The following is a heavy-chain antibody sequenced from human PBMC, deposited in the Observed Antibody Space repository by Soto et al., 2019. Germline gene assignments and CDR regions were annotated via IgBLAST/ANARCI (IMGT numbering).Heavy chain of an antibody. V-gene: IGHV1-69*01. D-gene: IGHD3-10*01. Sequence: QVQLVQSGAEVKKPGSSVKVSCKASGGTFSSYAISWVRQAPGQGLEWMGGIIPIFGTANYAQKFQGRVTITADESTSTAYMELSSLRSEDTAEYYCAYPNLVRGVIIPTGRFFDSWGQGTLVTVSS. CDR2: IIPIFGTA. CDR1: GGTFSSYA. J-gene: IGHJ4*02. CDR3: AYPNLVRGVIIPTGRFFDS.